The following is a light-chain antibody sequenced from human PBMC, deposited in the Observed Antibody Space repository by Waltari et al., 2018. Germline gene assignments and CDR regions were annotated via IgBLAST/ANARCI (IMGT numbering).Light chain of an antibody. CDR1: RSNIGNNA. Sequence: QSVLTQTPSVSEAPRQRVTISCSGSRSNIGNNAVNWYQQVPGKAPKLLVVADDLLPSGVSDRFSGSKSGTSASLAISGLRSEDEGVYFCAAWDDSLKGVLFGGGTKLTVL. CDR2: ADD. CDR3: AAWDDSLKGVL. V-gene: IGLV1-36*01. J-gene: IGLJ2*01.